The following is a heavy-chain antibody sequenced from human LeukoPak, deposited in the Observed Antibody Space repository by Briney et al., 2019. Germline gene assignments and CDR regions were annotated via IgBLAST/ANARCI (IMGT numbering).Heavy chain of an antibody. Sequence: TGGSLGLSCAASGFSFSSYWMHWVRQAPGKGLVWVSRINSNGRSTSYADSVKGRFTISRDNAKNTLYLEMNNLRAEDTAVYYCTRDVWGDRDNYFDCWGQGTLVTVSS. CDR2: INSNGRST. J-gene: IGHJ4*02. D-gene: IGHD2-8*01. CDR3: TRDVWGDRDNYFDC. CDR1: GFSFSSYW. V-gene: IGHV3-74*01.